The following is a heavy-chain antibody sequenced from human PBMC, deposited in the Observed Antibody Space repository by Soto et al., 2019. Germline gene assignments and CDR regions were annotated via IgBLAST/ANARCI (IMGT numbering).Heavy chain of an antibody. Sequence: PGESLKISCKASGYSFITYWVGWVRQMPGKGLEWMGIIYPGDSDTRYSPSFQGQVTISADKSISTAYLQWSSLKASDTAMYYCARPVRFSTYYFDYWGQGTLVTVSS. CDR3: ARPVRFSTYYFDY. D-gene: IGHD3-3*01. CDR1: GYSFITYW. V-gene: IGHV5-51*01. CDR2: IYPGDSDT. J-gene: IGHJ4*02.